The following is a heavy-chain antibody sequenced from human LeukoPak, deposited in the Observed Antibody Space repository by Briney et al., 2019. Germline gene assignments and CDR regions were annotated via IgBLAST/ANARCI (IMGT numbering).Heavy chain of an antibody. CDR3: ARGGRVVIFGVVIISDYYGMDV. CDR1: GYTLTELS. CDR2: FDPEDGET. Sequence: ASVKVSCKVSGYTLTELSMHWVRQAPGKGLEWMGGFDPEDGETIYAQKFQGRVTMTEDTSTDTAYMELSSLRSEDTAVYYCARGGRVVIFGVVIISDYYGMDVWGQGTTVTVSS. J-gene: IGHJ6*02. V-gene: IGHV1-24*01. D-gene: IGHD3-3*01.